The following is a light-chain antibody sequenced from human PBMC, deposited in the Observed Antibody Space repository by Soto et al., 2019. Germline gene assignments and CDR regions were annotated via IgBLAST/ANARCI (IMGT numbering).Light chain of an antibody. J-gene: IGKJ1*01. CDR2: AVS. CDR3: LQDYDYPWT. Sequence: AIQMTQSPSSLPASVGDRVTITCRASQGIGNDLAWYQQKPGKAPKVLMYAVSSLQSGVPSRFSGSGSGTDFSLTICSLQPEDVATYYGLQDYDYPWTFGRATKV. V-gene: IGKV1-6*01. CDR1: QGIGND.